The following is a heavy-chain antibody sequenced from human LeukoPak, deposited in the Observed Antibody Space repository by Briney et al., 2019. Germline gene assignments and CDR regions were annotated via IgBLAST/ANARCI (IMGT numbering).Heavy chain of an antibody. D-gene: IGHD5-18*01. V-gene: IGHV1-18*01. CDR2: ISPYNDNA. CDR3: ATDLDTPRAARYLFDS. J-gene: IGHJ4*02. Sequence: ASVKVSCKASGYTFTNYGISWVRQAPGQGLEWMGWISPYNDNANYAQRLQGRVTMTTDTSTSTAHMEKKTLISDDTAVFYCATDLDTPRAARYLFDSWGQGNLGTVSS. CDR1: GYTFTNYG.